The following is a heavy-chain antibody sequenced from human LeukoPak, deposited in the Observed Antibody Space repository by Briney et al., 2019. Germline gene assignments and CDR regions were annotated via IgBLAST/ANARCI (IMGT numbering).Heavy chain of an antibody. V-gene: IGHV3-33*01. Sequence: GGSLRLSCAASGFTFSSYGMHWVRQAPGKGLEWVVVIWYDGSNKYYADSVKGRFTISRDNSKNTLYLQMNSLRAEDTAVYYCARGSYYDFWSGPFDYWGQGTLVTVSS. J-gene: IGHJ4*02. CDR2: IWYDGSNK. CDR1: GFTFSSYG. CDR3: ARGSYYDFWSGPFDY. D-gene: IGHD3-3*01.